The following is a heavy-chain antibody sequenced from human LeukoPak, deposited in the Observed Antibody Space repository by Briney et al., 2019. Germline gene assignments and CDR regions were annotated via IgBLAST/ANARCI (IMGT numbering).Heavy chain of an antibody. CDR1: GGSFSGYY. V-gene: IGHV4-4*07. CDR2: IYTSGST. D-gene: IGHD2-2*01. Sequence: SSETLSLTCAVYGGSFSGYYWSWIRQPAGKGLEWIGRIYTSGSTNYNPSLKSRVTMSVDTSKNQFSLKLSSVTAADTAVYYCARDHWDIVVVPAAGRTSGWFDPWGQGTLVTVSS. J-gene: IGHJ5*02. CDR3: ARDHWDIVVVPAAGRTSGWFDP.